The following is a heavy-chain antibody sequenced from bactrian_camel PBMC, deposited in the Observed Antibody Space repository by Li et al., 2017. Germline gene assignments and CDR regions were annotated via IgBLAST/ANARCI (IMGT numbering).Heavy chain of an antibody. V-gene: IGHV3S55*01. CDR2: IGRDGNT. Sequence: QVQLVESGGGSVQVGGSLILSCTHSSYTYSYGSYSMGWFLQAPGTEREGVAAIGRDGNTRYSDSVKGRFTISQDHPLKTLYLQMNALRPDDSAMYYCAADPYLFAMSIRSGRACFNLQGFGYWGRGTQVTVS. CDR3: AADPYLFAMSIRSGRACFNLQGFGY. D-gene: IGHD2*01. CDR1: SYTYSYGSYS. J-gene: IGHJ6*01.